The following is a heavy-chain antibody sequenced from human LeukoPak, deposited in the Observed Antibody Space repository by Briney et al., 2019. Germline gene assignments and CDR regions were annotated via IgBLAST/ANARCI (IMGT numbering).Heavy chain of an antibody. CDR1: GFTFSSYG. D-gene: IGHD5-24*01. Sequence: GGSLRLSCAASGFTFSSYGMHWVRQAPGKGLEWVAVISYDGGNKYYADSVKGRFTISRDNSKNTLYLQMNSLRAEDTAVYYCAKVGDGYNSIDYWGQGTLVTVSS. V-gene: IGHV3-30*18. CDR2: ISYDGGNK. J-gene: IGHJ4*02. CDR3: AKVGDGYNSIDY.